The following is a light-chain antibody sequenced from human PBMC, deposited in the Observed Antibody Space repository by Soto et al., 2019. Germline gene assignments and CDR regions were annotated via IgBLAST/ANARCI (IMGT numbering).Light chain of an antibody. J-gene: IGLJ2*01. CDR2: DNT. V-gene: IGLV1-40*01. Sequence: QSVLTQPPSVSGAPGERVTISCTGSSSDIGAGYRVRWYQQVPGTAPKLLIYDNTNRPSGVPARFSGSKSGTSASLAISGLQSEDEGDYYCAAWDDSLNGVVFGGGTKVTVL. CDR3: AAWDDSLNGVV. CDR1: SSDIGAGYR.